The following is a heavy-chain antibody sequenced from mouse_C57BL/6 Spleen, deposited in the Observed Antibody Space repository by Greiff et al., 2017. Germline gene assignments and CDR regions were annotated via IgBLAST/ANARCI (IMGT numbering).Heavy chain of an antibody. D-gene: IGHD1-1*01. Sequence: EVQLQQSGPELVKPGASVKISCKASGYTFTDYYMNWVKQSHGKSLEWIGDINPNNGGTSYNQKFKGKATLTVDKSSSTAYLELRSLTSEDSAVYYCAKGVLLRYRGYFDVWGTGTTVTVSS. V-gene: IGHV1-26*01. CDR2: INPNNGGT. J-gene: IGHJ1*03. CDR1: GYTFTDYY. CDR3: AKGVLLRYRGYFDV.